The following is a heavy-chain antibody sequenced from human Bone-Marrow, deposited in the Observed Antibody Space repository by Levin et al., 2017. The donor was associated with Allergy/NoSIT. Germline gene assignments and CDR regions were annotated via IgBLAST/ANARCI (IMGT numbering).Heavy chain of an antibody. Sequence: GGSLRLSCAASGFNFDEYAMHWVRQVPGKGLEWVSGISWNSNSRGYVDSVKGRFIISRDNAKNSLYLQMNSLRAEDTALYYCTKDRWRQQLWVGNSYLYWGQGALVTVSS. J-gene: IGHJ4*02. CDR3: TKDRWRQQLWVGNSYLY. CDR1: GFNFDEYA. CDR2: ISWNSNSR. D-gene: IGHD5-18*01. V-gene: IGHV3-9*01.